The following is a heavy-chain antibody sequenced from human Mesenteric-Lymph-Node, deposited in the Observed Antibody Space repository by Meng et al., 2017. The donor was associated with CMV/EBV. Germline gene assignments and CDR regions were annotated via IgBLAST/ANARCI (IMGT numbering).Heavy chain of an antibody. Sequence: GESLKISCVGSGFIFDDYGMNWVRQLPGKGLEWVSGLNADGGSSAYAGSVKGRFTISRDNAKNSLYLQMNSLRAEDTAVYYCARGLGGYGGNSGLDPWGQGTLVTVSS. CDR2: LNADGGSS. J-gene: IGHJ5*02. D-gene: IGHD4-23*01. CDR1: GFIFDDYG. CDR3: ARGLGGYGGNSGLDP. V-gene: IGHV3-20*04.